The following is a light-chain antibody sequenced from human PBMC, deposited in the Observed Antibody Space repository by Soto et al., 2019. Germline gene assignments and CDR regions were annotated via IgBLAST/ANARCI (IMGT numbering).Light chain of an antibody. CDR3: CSYAGSSTFYV. CDR2: EGS. V-gene: IGLV2-23*01. J-gene: IGLJ1*01. CDR1: SSDVGSYNL. Sequence: QSALTQPASVSGSPGQSITISCTGTSSDVGSYNLVSWYQQHPGKAPKLMIYEGSKRPSGVSNRFSGSKSGNTASLTISGLRAEEEAHSYCCSYAGSSTFYVFGTGTKVTVL.